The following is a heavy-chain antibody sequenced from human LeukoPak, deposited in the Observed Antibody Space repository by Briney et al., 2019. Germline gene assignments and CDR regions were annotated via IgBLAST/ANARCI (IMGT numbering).Heavy chain of an antibody. J-gene: IGHJ4*02. CDR1: GFAFSSYA. V-gene: IGHV3-23*01. CDR2: ISGSGGST. D-gene: IGHD4-17*01. Sequence: GGSLRLSCAASGFAFSSYAMSWVRHAPGKGLEGVSAISGSGGSTYYADSVKGRFTISRDNSKNTLYLQMNSLRAEDTAVYYCAKDQQWATTSFDYWGQGTLVTVSS. CDR3: AKDQQWATTSFDY.